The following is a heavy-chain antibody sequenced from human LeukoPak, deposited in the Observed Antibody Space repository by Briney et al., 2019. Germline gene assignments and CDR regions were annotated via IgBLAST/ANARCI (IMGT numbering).Heavy chain of an antibody. Sequence: GGSLRLSCAASGFIFSNYWMTWVRQAPGKGLEWVANIKEDGSGKYYVDSVKGRFTMSRDNAKNSLYLQMNSLRAEDTAFYYCARGSSLAYWGQGTLVTVSS. D-gene: IGHD6-6*01. CDR3: ARGSSLAY. CDR1: GFIFSNYW. J-gene: IGHJ4*02. CDR2: IKEDGSGK. V-gene: IGHV3-7*01.